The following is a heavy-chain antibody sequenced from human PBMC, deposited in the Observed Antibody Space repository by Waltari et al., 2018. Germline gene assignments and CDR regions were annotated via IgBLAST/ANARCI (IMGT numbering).Heavy chain of an antibody. Sequence: QVQLAAAGGGVVQPGGSLRLSSAAWGFSVRSFGRNGVRPASGKGLEWVAFIRYDGSNKYYADSVKGRFTISRDNSKNTLYLQMNSLRAEDTAVYYCAKDSLLGYFDYWGQGTLVTVSS. CDR1: GFSVRSFG. CDR3: AKDSLLGYFDY. J-gene: IGHJ4*02. D-gene: IGHD1-26*01. CDR2: IRYDGSNK. V-gene: IGHV3-30*02.